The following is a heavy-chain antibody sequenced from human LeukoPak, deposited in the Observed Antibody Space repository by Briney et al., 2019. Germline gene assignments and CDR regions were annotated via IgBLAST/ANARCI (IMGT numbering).Heavy chain of an antibody. CDR3: ARLAELGYYYDSSGYYSGYYFDY. J-gene: IGHJ4*02. Sequence: SETLSLTCTVSGGSISSSSYYWGWIRQPPGKGLEWIGSIYYSGSTYYNPSLKSRVTISVDTSKNQFSLKLSSVTAADTAVYYCARLAELGYYYDSSGYYSGYYFDYWGQGTLVTVSS. V-gene: IGHV4-39*01. D-gene: IGHD3-22*01. CDR1: GGSISSSSYY. CDR2: IYYSGST.